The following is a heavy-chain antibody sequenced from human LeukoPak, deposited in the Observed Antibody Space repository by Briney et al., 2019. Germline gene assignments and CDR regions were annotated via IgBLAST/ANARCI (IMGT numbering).Heavy chain of an antibody. J-gene: IGHJ4*02. V-gene: IGHV3-48*03. CDR3: AREFEQDTAMVYFDY. CDR2: ISSSGSTI. CDR1: GLTFSSYE. Sequence: GGSLRLSCAASGLTFSSYEMNWARQAPGKGLEWVSYISSSGSTIYYADSVKGRFTISRDNAKNSLYLQMNSLRAEDTAVYYCAREFEQDTAMVYFDYWGQGTLVTVSS. D-gene: IGHD5-18*01.